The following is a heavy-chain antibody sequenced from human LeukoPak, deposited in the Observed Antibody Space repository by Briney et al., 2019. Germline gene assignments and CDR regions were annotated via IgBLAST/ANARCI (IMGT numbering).Heavy chain of an antibody. V-gene: IGHV3-9*01. J-gene: IGHJ3*02. D-gene: IGHD4-17*01. CDR2: ISWNSGSI. Sequence: QAGGSLRLSCAASGFTFDDSAMHWVRQAPGKGLEWVSGISWNSGSIGYADSVKGRFTISRDNAKNSLYLQMNSLRAEDTALYYCAKGQIYGDYRADAFDIWGQGTMVTVSS. CDR3: AKGQIYGDYRADAFDI. CDR1: GFTFDDSA.